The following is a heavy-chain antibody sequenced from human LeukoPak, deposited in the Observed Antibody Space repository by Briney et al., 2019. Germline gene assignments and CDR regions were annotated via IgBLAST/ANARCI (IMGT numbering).Heavy chain of an antibody. CDR1: GYTFTSYG. Sequence: ASVKVSCKASGYTFTSYGISWVRQAPGQGLEWMGWISAYNGNTNYAQKLQGRVTMTTDTSTSTAYMELRSLRSDDTAVYYCARGIQTSSWRYDAFDIWGQGTMVTVSS. D-gene: IGHD6-13*01. CDR3: ARGIQTSSWRYDAFDI. CDR2: ISAYNGNT. V-gene: IGHV1-18*01. J-gene: IGHJ3*02.